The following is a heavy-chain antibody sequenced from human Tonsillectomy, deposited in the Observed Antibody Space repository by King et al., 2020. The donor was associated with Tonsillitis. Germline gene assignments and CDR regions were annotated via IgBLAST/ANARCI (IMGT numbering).Heavy chain of an antibody. V-gene: IGHV4-31*03. CDR3: ARGIYSSGWYGAPHFDY. CDR1: GGSISSGGYY. CDR2: IYYSGSS. J-gene: IGHJ4*02. D-gene: IGHD6-19*01. Sequence: VQLQESGPGLVKPSQTLSLTCTVSGGSISSGGYYWSWIRQHPGKGLEWIGYIYYSGSSYYNPSLKSRGTISVDTSKNQVSLQLSSVTAADTAVYYCARGIYSSGWYGAPHFDYWGQGTLVTVSS.